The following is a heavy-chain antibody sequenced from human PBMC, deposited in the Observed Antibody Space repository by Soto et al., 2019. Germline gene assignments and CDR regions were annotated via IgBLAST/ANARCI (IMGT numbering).Heavy chain of an antibody. D-gene: IGHD3-10*01. CDR2: ISPYNRNT. V-gene: IGHV1-18*01. Sequence: ASVKVSCKASGYPFSSIGISWVRQAPGQGLEWMGWISPYNRNTYYAQRLQGRVTMTTDTSTSTAYMELRSLRSDDTAMYFCARDLDGSGHYYTDYWGQGTLVTVSS. J-gene: IGHJ4*02. CDR3: ARDLDGSGHYYTDY. CDR1: GYPFSSIG.